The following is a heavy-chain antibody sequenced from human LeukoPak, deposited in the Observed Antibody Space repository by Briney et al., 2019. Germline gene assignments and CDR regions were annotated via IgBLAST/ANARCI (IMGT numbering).Heavy chain of an antibody. Sequence: GESLKISCKGSGNTFSNSWIGWVRQVPGKGLEWMGIVYPSDSDVKYSPSFQGQVTISADKSINTAYLQLSSLKASDTAIYYCARRVYCGAHCYSHFTHWGQGTLVTVSS. CDR3: ARRVYCGAHCYSHFTH. J-gene: IGHJ4*02. V-gene: IGHV5-51*01. CDR2: VYPSDSDV. CDR1: GNTFSNSW. D-gene: IGHD2-21*02.